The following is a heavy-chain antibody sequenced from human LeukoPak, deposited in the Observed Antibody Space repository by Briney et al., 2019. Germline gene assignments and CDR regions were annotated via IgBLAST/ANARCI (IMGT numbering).Heavy chain of an antibody. V-gene: IGHV4-61*02. J-gene: IGHJ5*02. D-gene: IGHD3-16*01. Sequence: SETLSLTCNVSGGSITFGSYYWNWLRQPAGKTLEWIGRVYVTGITNYNPSLKSRVTISLDKARNQVSLMLTSLTAADTAVYYCARERGMRELRTWFDPWGQGSLVTVST. CDR3: ARERGMRELRTWFDP. CDR1: GGSITFGSYY. CDR2: VYVTGIT.